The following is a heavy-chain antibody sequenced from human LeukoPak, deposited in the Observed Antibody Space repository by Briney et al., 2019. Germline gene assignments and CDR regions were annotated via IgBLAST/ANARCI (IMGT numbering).Heavy chain of an antibody. CDR2: ISYDGSNK. CDR3: ARDHPFYNMVRGVITANFDY. Sequence: GRSLRLSCAASGFTFSSYAMHWVRQAPGKGLEWVAVISYDGSNKYYADSVKGRFTISRDNSKNTLYLQMNSLRAEDTAVYYCARDHPFYNMVRGVITANFDYWGQGTLVTVSS. CDR1: GFTFSSYA. J-gene: IGHJ4*02. D-gene: IGHD3-10*01. V-gene: IGHV3-30-3*01.